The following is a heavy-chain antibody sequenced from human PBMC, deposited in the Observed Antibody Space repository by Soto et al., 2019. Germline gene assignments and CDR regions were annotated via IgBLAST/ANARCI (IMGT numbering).Heavy chain of an antibody. V-gene: IGHV3-30*18. Sequence: GGSLRLSCAASGFTFSSYGMHWVRQAPGKGLEWVAVISYDGSNKYYADSVKGRFTISRDNSKNTLYLQMNSLRAEDTAVYYCAKDRKESWFGGGNADYWGQGTLVTVSS. D-gene: IGHD3-10*01. CDR2: ISYDGSNK. CDR1: GFTFSSYG. CDR3: AKDRKESWFGGGNADY. J-gene: IGHJ4*02.